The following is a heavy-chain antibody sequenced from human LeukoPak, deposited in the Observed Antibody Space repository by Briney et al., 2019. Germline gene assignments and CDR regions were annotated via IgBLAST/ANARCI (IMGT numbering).Heavy chain of an antibody. J-gene: IGHJ6*02. Sequence: GGSLRLSCAASGFTFGNYAMSWFRQARWKGVDWVSAIRGNGGRIHYVDAVNGGFTISRDNAKNTVELQLNSLRVEDTALYYCANAWGQTMVRGVPGMDVWGHGTTVTVSS. D-gene: IGHD3-10*01. CDR3: ANAWGQTMVRGVPGMDV. CDR1: GFTFGNYA. CDR2: IRGNGGRI. V-gene: IGHV3-23*01.